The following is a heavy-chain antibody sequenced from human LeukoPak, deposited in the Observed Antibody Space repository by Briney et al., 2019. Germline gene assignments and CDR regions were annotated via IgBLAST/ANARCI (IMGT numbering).Heavy chain of an antibody. CDR3: ARVEPGNYYDSSGYLDDY. J-gene: IGHJ4*02. CDR1: GFTFSSYS. CDR2: ISSSSSYI. V-gene: IGHV3-21*01. Sequence: GGSLRLSCAASGFTFSSYSMNWVRQAPGEGLEWVSSISSSSSYIYYADSVKGRFTISRDNAKNSLYLQMNSLRAEDTAVYYCARVEPGNYYDSSGYLDDYWGQGTLVTVSS. D-gene: IGHD3-22*01.